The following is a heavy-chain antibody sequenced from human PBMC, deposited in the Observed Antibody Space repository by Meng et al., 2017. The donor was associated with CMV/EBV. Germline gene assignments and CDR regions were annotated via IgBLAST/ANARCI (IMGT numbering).Heavy chain of an antibody. Sequence: GESLKISCAASGFTFSSYSMNWVRQAPGKGLEWVSSISSSSSNIYYADSVKGRFTISRDNAKNSLYLQMNSLRAEDTAVYYCAREGYCSSTSCYPSDAFDIWGQGTMVTVSS. J-gene: IGHJ3*02. CDR3: AREGYCSSTSCYPSDAFDI. CDR2: ISSSSSNI. D-gene: IGHD2-2*01. V-gene: IGHV3-21*01. CDR1: GFTFSSYS.